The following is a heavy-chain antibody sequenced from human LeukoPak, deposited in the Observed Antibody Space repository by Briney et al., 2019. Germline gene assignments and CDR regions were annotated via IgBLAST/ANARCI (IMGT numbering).Heavy chain of an antibody. D-gene: IGHD3/OR15-3a*01. CDR3: ARGGTGAEFDY. Sequence: SETLSLTCTVSGGSISSYYWSWLRQPPGKGLEWIGYIYYSGSTNYNPSLKSRVTISVDTSKNQFSLKLSSVTAADTAVYYCARGGTGAEFDYWGQGTLVTVSS. J-gene: IGHJ4*02. CDR2: IYYSGST. V-gene: IGHV4-59*01. CDR1: GGSISSYY.